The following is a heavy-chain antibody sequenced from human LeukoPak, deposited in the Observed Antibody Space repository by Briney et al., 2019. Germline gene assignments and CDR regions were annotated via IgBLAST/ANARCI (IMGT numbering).Heavy chain of an antibody. Sequence: SETLSLTCAVYGGSFSGYYWSWIRQPPGKGLEWIGEINHSGSTNYNPSLKSRVTISVDTSKNQFSLKLSSVTAADTVVYYCARDIITGTTTGIDYWGQGTLVTVSS. CDR1: GGSFSGYY. J-gene: IGHJ4*02. D-gene: IGHD1-20*01. V-gene: IGHV4-34*01. CDR2: INHSGST. CDR3: ARDIITGTTTGIDY.